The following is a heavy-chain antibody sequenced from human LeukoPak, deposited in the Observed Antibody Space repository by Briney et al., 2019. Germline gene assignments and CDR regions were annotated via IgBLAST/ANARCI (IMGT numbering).Heavy chain of an antibody. V-gene: IGHV3-23*01. Sequence: GGSLRLSCIASGFTFRNYGMSWVRQAPGKGLEWVSGLSDAGVRIFYSDSVKGRFTISRDNSKNTLYLQMDSLRAEDTAVYYCARDLIVGAPPGQRDYWGQGTLVTVSS. CDR1: GFTFRNYG. J-gene: IGHJ4*02. CDR3: ARDLIVGAPPGQRDY. CDR2: LSDAGVRI. D-gene: IGHD1-26*01.